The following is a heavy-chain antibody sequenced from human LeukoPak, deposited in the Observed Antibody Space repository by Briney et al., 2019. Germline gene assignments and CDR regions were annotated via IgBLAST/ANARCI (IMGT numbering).Heavy chain of an antibody. CDR3: ARDSLKLYYFQH. V-gene: IGHV3-53*01. CDR2: IYSGGST. J-gene: IGHJ1*01. D-gene: IGHD1-7*01. CDR1: GFTVSCNY. Sequence: GGSLRLSCAASGFTVSCNYMSWVRQAPGKGLEWVSVIYSGGSTYYADSVKGRFTISRDNSKNTLYLQMNSLRAEDTAVYYCARDSLKLYYFQHWGQGTLVTVSS.